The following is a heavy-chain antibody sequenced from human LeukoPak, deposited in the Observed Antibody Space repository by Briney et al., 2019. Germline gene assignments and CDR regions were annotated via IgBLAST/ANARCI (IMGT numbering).Heavy chain of an antibody. D-gene: IGHD3-3*01. CDR3: AKTPPHDDYGDY. J-gene: IGHJ4*02. CDR1: GFTFNSYS. V-gene: IGHV3-21*04. Sequence: PGGSLRLSCAASGFTFNSYSMNWVRQAPGKGLEWVSSISSSSSYIYYADSVKGRFTISRDNSKNTLYLQMNSLRAEDTAVYYCAKTPPHDDYGDYWGQGTLVTVSS. CDR2: ISSSSSYI.